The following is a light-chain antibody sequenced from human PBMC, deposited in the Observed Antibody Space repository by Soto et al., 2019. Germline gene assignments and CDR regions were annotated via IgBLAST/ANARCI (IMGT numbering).Light chain of an antibody. V-gene: IGKV3-15*01. CDR2: GAS. J-gene: IGKJ1*01. Sequence: EIVLPQSPATLSVSPGERATLSCRASQSVYNTLAWYQQKPGQAPRVLIYGASTRATGIPARFSGSGSGTEFTLTISSLQSEDFAVYYCQHYYDWPRTFGQGTKVEI. CDR1: QSVYNT. CDR3: QHYYDWPRT.